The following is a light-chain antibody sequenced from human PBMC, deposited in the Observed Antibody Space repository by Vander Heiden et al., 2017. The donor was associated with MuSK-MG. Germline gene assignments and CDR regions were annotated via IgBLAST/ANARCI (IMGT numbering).Light chain of an antibody. CDR1: QSVSNN. V-gene: IGKV3-15*01. J-gene: IGKJ4*01. CDR3: QQDTNWGPT. CDR2: GAS. Sequence: ETVMTQSPAILSVSPGERATLSCRAGQSVSNNLAWYQQKPGQAPRLLIYGASTRAAGIPARFSGSGSGTEFTLTINSLQSEDFAVYYCQQDTNWGPTFGAGAKVGI.